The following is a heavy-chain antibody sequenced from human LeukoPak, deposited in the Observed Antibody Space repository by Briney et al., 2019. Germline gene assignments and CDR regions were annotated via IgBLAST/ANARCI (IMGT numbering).Heavy chain of an antibody. J-gene: IGHJ4*02. CDR2: IWYDGSNK. V-gene: IGHV3-33*01. CDR3: ARDSEPVGATPDY. CDR1: GFTVSSYG. Sequence: GGSLRLSCAASGFTVSSYGMHWVRQAPGKGLEWVAVIWYDGSNKYYADSVKGRFTISRDNSKNTLYLQMNSLRAEDTAVYYCARDSEPVGATPDYWGQGTLVTVSS. D-gene: IGHD1-26*01.